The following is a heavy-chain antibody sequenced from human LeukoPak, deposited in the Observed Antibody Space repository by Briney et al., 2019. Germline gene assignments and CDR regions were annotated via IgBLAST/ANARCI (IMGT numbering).Heavy chain of an antibody. J-gene: IGHJ4*02. CDR1: GFTFSTYW. V-gene: IGHV3-7*01. CDR2: IKVDGSES. Sequence: GGSLRLSCEASGFTFSTYWMSWVRQAPGKGLEWVANIKVDGSESYYGDSVKGRFTISRDNAKNSLYLQMHSLRVEDTAVYYCATVRYGNYFDHWGQGTLVTASS. D-gene: IGHD4-17*01. CDR3: ATVRYGNYFDH.